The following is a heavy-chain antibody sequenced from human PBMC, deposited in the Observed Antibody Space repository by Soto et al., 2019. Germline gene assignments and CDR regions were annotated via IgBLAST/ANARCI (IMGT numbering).Heavy chain of an antibody. CDR3: ARVIVGATLYYYYGMDV. J-gene: IGHJ6*02. CDR2: ISYDGSNK. Sequence: QVQLVESGGGVVQPGRSLRLSCAASGFTFSSYGMHWVRQAPGKGLAWVAVISYDGSNKYYADSVKGRFTISRDNSKNTLYLQMNSLRAEDTAVYYCARVIVGATLYYYYGMDVWGQGTTVTVSS. CDR1: GFTFSSYG. V-gene: IGHV3-30*03. D-gene: IGHD1-26*01.